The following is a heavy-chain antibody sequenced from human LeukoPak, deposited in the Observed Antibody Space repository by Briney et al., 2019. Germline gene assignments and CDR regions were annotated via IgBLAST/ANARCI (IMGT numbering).Heavy chain of an antibody. CDR3: ARATWYGGNPSGAFDI. Sequence: ASVKVSCKASGYTFTTYDINWVRQATGQGLEWVGWMNPNSGNAGYAQKFQGRVTITRDTSISTAYMELSSLRSEDTAVYYCARATWYGGNPSGAFDIWGQGTMVTVSS. CDR2: MNPNSGNA. D-gene: IGHD1-26*01. J-gene: IGHJ3*02. CDR1: GYTFTTYD. V-gene: IGHV1-8*03.